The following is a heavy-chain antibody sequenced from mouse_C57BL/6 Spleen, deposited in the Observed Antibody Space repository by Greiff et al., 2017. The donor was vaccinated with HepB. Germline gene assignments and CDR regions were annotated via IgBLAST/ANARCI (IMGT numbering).Heavy chain of an antibody. J-gene: IGHJ4*01. V-gene: IGHV1-80*01. Sequence: VQRVESGAELVKPGASVKISCKASGYAFSSYWMHWVKQRPGKGLEWIGQIYPGDGDTNYNGKFKGKATLTADKSSSTAYMQLSSLTSEDSAVYFCARGGYGSSYAMYYWGQGTSVTVSS. CDR3: ARGGYGSSYAMYY. CDR2: IYPGDGDT. CDR1: GYAFSSYW. D-gene: IGHD1-1*01.